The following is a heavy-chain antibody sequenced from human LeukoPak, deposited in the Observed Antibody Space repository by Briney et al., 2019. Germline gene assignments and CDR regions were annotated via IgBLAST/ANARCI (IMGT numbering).Heavy chain of an antibody. J-gene: IGHJ4*02. CDR1: GFTFSNAW. Sequence: GGSLRLSCAASGFTFSNAWMSWVRQAPGKGLEWVGRIKSKTDGGTTDYAAPVKGRFTISRDDSKNTLYLQMNSLKTEDTAVYCCTTDWEIWDIVAVPAATGSDYWGQGTLVTVSS. CDR3: TTDWEIWDIVAVPAATGSDY. D-gene: IGHD2-2*01. CDR2: IKSKTDGGTT. V-gene: IGHV3-15*01.